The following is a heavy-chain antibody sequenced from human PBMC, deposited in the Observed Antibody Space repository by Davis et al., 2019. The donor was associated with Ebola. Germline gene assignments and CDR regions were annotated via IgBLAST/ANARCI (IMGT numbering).Heavy chain of an antibody. Sequence: PGGSLRLSCAASGFIFRNYGMTWVRQASGKGLECVAAISMRGDSTDYADSVKGRLTIYRDNSNNMLYLQMNSLTAEDTAVYYCVQGTTSCHAWGQGTLVTVSS. J-gene: IGHJ4*02. CDR2: ISMRGDST. CDR3: VQGTTSCHA. V-gene: IGHV3-23*01. D-gene: IGHD2-2*01. CDR1: GFIFRNYG.